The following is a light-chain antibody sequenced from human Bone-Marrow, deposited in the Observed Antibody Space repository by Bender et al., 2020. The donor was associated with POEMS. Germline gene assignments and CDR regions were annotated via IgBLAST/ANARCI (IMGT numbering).Light chain of an antibody. CDR2: VVS. CDR3: SSYTTSGTFV. J-gene: IGLJ1*01. Sequence: QSALTQPRSVSGSPGQSVTISCTRTSSDVGAYKYVSWYQQQPGKAPKLLLFVVSDRPSGVSGRFSGSKSGTSASLAITGLQAEDEADYYCSSYTTSGTFVFGTGTKVTVL. V-gene: IGLV2-11*01. CDR1: SSDVGAYKY.